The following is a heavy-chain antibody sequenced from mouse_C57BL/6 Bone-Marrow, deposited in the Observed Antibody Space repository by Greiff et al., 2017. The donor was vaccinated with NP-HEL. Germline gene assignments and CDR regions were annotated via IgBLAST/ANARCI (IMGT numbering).Heavy chain of an antibody. D-gene: IGHD1-1*01. J-gene: IGHJ2*01. CDR3: ARDFYYGSSRFDY. CDR1: GYSFTGYY. CDR2: INPSTGGT. V-gene: IGHV1-42*01. Sequence: VQLKESGPELVKPGASVKISCKASGYSFTGYYMNWVKQSPEKSLEWIGEINPSTGGTTYNQKFKAKATLTVDKTSSTAYMQLKSLTSEDSAVYYCARDFYYGSSRFDYWGQGTTLTVSS.